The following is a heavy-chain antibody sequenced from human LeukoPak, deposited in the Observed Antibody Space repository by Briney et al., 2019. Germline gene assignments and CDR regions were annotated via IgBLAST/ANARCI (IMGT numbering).Heavy chain of an antibody. V-gene: IGHV3-21*01. D-gene: IGHD3-22*01. CDR2: ISSGGTYK. J-gene: IGHJ4*02. Sequence: GGSLRLSCAASGFTLSSYAMSWVRQAPGKGLEWVSSISSGGTYKFYADSVEGRFTISRDSAKNSLFLQMNSLSAEDTAVYYCATNYDSSGYRDYWGQGTLVTVSS. CDR3: ATNYDSSGYRDY. CDR1: GFTLSSYA.